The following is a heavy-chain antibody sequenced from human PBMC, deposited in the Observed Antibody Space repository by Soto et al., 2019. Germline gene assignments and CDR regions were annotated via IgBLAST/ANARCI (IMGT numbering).Heavy chain of an antibody. CDR1: GGTFSSYA. CDR2: IIPIFGTA. CDR3: AREPLSSSGWFSRNWFDP. V-gene: IGHV1-69*13. D-gene: IGHD6-19*01. Sequence: EASVKVSCKASGGTFSSYAISWVRQAPGQGLEWMGGIIPIFGTANYAQKFQGRVTITADESTSTAYMELSSLRSEDTAVYYCAREPLSSSGWFSRNWFDPWGQGTLVTVSS. J-gene: IGHJ5*02.